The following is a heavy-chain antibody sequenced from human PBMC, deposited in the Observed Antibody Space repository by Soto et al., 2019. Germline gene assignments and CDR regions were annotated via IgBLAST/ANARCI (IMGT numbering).Heavy chain of an antibody. J-gene: IGHJ3*02. CDR1: GFTISSNY. D-gene: IGHD2-15*01. Sequence: GGSLRLSCAASGFTISSNYMSWVRQAPGKGLEWVSIIYSGGSTYYADSVKGRFTISRDNSKNTLYLQMNSLRNEDTALYYCARYCNGSSCYSNYAFDMWGQGTMVTVS. V-gene: IGHV3-53*01. CDR2: IYSGGST. CDR3: ARYCNGSSCYSNYAFDM.